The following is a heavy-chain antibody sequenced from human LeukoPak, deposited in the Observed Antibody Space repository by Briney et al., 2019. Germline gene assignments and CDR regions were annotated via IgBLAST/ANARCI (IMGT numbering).Heavy chain of an antibody. V-gene: IGHV1-2*02. CDR3: ARGKRLSGRGPNWFDP. D-gene: IGHD6-25*01. Sequence: ASVKVSCKASGYTFTGYYMHWVRQAPGQGLEWMGWINPNSGGTNYAQKFQGRVTMTRGTSLCTAYMELSRLRTDDTAVYYCARGKRLSGRGPNWFDPWGQGTLVTVSS. J-gene: IGHJ5*02. CDR1: GYTFTGYY. CDR2: INPNSGGT.